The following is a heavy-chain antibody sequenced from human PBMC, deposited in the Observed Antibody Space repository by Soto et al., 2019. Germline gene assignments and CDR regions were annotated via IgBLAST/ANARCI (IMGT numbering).Heavy chain of an antibody. D-gene: IGHD4-17*01. CDR2: IYYSGST. J-gene: IGHJ4*02. CDR3: ARLSVNDYGDRFDY. Sequence: SETLSLTCTVSGGSISSSSYYWGWIRQPPGKGLEWIGSIYYSGSTYYNPSLKSRVTISVDTSKNQFSLKLSSVTAADTAVYYCARLSVNDYGDRFDYWGQGTLVTVSS. CDR1: GGSISSSSYY. V-gene: IGHV4-39*01.